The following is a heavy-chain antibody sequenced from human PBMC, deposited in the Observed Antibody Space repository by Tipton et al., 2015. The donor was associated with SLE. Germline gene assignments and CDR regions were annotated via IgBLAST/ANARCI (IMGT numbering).Heavy chain of an antibody. CDR2: ISSSSSYI. CDR1: GFTFSSYS. Sequence: GSLRLSCAASGFTFSSYSMNWVRQAPGKGLEWVSSISSSSSYINCADSMKGRFTISRDNAKNSLYLQMNSLRAEDTAVYYCARGDPDSSWYGPANVYYYGMDVWGPGTTVTVSS. V-gene: IGHV3-21*03. J-gene: IGHJ6*02. CDR3: ARGDPDSSWYGPANVYYYGMDV. D-gene: IGHD6-13*01.